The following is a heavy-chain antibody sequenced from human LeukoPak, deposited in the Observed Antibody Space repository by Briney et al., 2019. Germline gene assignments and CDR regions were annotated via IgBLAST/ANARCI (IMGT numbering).Heavy chain of an antibody. D-gene: IGHD6-13*01. CDR3: ARDRQQLVSDAFDI. CDR1: GGSISSHY. Sequence: SETLSLTCTVFGGSISSHYWSWIRQPPGKGLEWIGYIYYSGSTNYNPSLKSRVTISVDTSKNQFSLKLSSVTAADTAVYYCARDRQQLVSDAFDIWGQGTMVTVSS. J-gene: IGHJ3*02. V-gene: IGHV4-59*11. CDR2: IYYSGST.